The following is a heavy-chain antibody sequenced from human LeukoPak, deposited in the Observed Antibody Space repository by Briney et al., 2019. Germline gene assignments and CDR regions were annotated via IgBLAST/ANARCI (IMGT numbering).Heavy chain of an antibody. D-gene: IGHD3-10*01. CDR1: GFTFSDYG. CDR2: IWYDGSNK. Sequence: AGGSLRLSCTASGFTFSDYGMHWVRQAPGKGLEWVAVIWYDGSNKYYADSVKGRFTISRDNSKNTLYLQMNSLRAEDTAVYYCARSYGSGSYFDYWGQGTLVTVSS. CDR3: ARSYGSGSYFDY. J-gene: IGHJ4*02. V-gene: IGHV3-33*01.